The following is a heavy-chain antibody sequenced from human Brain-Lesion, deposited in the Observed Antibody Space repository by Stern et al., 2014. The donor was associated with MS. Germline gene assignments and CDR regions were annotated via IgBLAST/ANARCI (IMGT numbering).Heavy chain of an antibody. Sequence: VQLVQSGPGLVKPSQTLSLSCTVSGGSISSGGYYWSWIRQPAGKGLEWIGRIFNSGSTSYNPSLKSRATISIDTSKTQFSLRLNPMTAADTAVYYCARGRVVPGFQYYATDVWGQGTTVIVSS. D-gene: IGHD2-2*01. CDR1: GGSISSGGYY. V-gene: IGHV4-61*02. CDR3: ARGRVVPGFQYYATDV. CDR2: IFNSGST. J-gene: IGHJ6*02.